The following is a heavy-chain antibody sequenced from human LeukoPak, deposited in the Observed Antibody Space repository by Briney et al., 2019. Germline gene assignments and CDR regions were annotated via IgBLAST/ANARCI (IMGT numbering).Heavy chain of an antibody. J-gene: IGHJ5*02. CDR1: GYTLTELS. D-gene: IGHD1-14*01. V-gene: IGHV1-24*01. Sequence: ASVTVSFKVSGYTLTELSMHWVRQAPGKGLEWMGGFDPEDGETIYAQKFQGRVTMTEDTSTDTAYMELSSLRSEDTAVYYCATDRFGSTGNAGFDPWGQGTLVTVSS. CDR3: ATDRFGSTGNAGFDP. CDR2: FDPEDGET.